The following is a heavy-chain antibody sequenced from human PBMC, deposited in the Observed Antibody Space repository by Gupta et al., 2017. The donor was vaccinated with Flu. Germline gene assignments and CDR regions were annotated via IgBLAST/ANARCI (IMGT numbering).Heavy chain of an antibody. Sequence: QVQLVQSGAEVKKPGASVKVSCKVSGYTLTELSMHWVRQAPGKGLEWMGGFDPEDGETIYAQKFQGRVTMTEDTSTDTAYMELSSLRSEDTAVYYCATYYDSSGYYYRRNAFDIWGQGTMVTVSS. CDR2: FDPEDGET. J-gene: IGHJ3*02. V-gene: IGHV1-24*01. CDR3: ATYYDSSGYYYRRNAFDI. D-gene: IGHD3-22*01. CDR1: GYTLTELS.